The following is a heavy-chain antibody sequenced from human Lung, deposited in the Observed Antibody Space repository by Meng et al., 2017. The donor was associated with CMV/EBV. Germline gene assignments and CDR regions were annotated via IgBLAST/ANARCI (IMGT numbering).Heavy chain of an antibody. Sequence: ASVKVSCKASGYFFNDHFMHWVRQAPGQGLEWMGWIQPSSGYTNYAQNFQGRVTMTSDSSIATAYMELTRLTSDDTAVYYCARDHDWGADNWGQGTLVTVSS. J-gene: IGHJ4*02. CDR3: ARDHDWGADN. CDR2: IQPSSGYT. V-gene: IGHV1-2*02. CDR1: GYFFNDHF. D-gene: IGHD3-16*01.